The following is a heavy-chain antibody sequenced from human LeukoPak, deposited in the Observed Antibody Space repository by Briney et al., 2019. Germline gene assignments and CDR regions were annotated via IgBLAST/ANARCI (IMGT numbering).Heavy chain of an antibody. Sequence: GGSLRLSCAASGFTFDDYAMHWVRQAPGKGLEWVSLISGDGGSTYYADSVKGRFTISRDNSKNSLYLQMNSLRTEDTALYYSAKDKELLQWLVRPYYFDYWGQGTLVTVSS. CDR1: GFTFDDYA. J-gene: IGHJ4*02. V-gene: IGHV3-43*02. CDR3: AKDKELLQWLVRPYYFDY. D-gene: IGHD6-19*01. CDR2: ISGDGGST.